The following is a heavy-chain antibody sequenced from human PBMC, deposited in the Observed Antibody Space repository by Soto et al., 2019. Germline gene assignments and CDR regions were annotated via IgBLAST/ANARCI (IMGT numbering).Heavy chain of an antibody. V-gene: IGHV4-38-2*01. CDR1: GYSISSGYY. D-gene: IGHD3-10*01. J-gene: IGHJ4*02. CDR2: IYHSGST. Sequence: SETLSLTCAVSGYSISSGYYWGWIRQPPGKGLEWIGSIYHSGSTYYNPSLKSRVTISVDTSKNQFSLKLNSVTAADTAVYYCARVVSTLVRGVIKPTYFDYWGQGTLVTVSS. CDR3: ARVVSTLVRGVIKPTYFDY.